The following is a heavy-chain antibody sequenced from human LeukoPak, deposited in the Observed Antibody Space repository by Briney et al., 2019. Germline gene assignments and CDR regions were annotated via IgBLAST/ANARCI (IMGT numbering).Heavy chain of an antibody. V-gene: IGHV1-2*02. CDR2: INPNSGGT. CDR3: ARSSRPPREPLDY. D-gene: IGHD1-14*01. CDR1: GYTFTGYY. Sequence: ASVKVSCKASGYTFTGYYMHWVRQAPGQGLEWMGWINPNSGGTNYAQKFQGRVTMTRDTSISTAYMELRSLRSDDTAVYYCARSSRPPREPLDYWGQGTLVTVSS. J-gene: IGHJ4*02.